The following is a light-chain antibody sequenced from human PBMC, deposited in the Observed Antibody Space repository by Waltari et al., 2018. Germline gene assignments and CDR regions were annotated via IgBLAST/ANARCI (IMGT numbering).Light chain of an antibody. V-gene: IGLV1-44*01. CDR2: RSD. J-gene: IGLJ3*02. Sequence: QSVLTQPPSASGTPGQGVTVSCSGGASNIGNNVLNWYQQVPGKAPKLLSYRSDRRPAGVPDRFSGSKSGTSASLAISGLQSEDEADYYCAAWDDSLNGRWVFGGGTKVTVL. CDR1: ASNIGNNV. CDR3: AAWDDSLNGRWV.